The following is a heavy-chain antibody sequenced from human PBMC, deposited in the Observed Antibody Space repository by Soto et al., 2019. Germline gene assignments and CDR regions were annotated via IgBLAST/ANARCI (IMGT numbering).Heavy chain of an antibody. J-gene: IGHJ4*02. CDR1: GFTFSDYH. V-gene: IGHV3-11*01. CDR3: ARNGLGSGWYWGDS. Sequence: GGSLRLSCAASGFTFSDYHMSWIRQAPGRGLEWVSTISSTGSTTYYADSVKGRFTISRDSAKNSLYLQMGSLRAEDTAVYYCARNGLGSGWYWGDSWGQGILVTVS. D-gene: IGHD6-19*01. CDR2: ISSTGSTT.